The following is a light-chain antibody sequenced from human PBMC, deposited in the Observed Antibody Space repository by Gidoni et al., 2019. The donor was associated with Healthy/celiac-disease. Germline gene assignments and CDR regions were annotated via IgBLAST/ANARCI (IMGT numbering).Light chain of an antibody. Sequence: SVLTQPPSVSGAPGQRVTISCTGSSSNIGAGYAVHWYQQLPGTAPKLLIYGNSNRPSGVPDRFSGSKSGTSASLAITGLQADDEADYYCQSYDSSLSGYVVFGGGTKLTV. CDR3: QSYDSSLSGYVV. V-gene: IGLV1-40*01. J-gene: IGLJ2*01. CDR2: GNS. CDR1: SSNIGAGYA.